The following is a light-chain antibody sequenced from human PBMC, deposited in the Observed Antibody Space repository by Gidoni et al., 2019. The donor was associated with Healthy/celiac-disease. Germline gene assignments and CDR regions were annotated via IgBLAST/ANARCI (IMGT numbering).Light chain of an antibody. CDR3: MQALQTPMYT. J-gene: IGKJ2*01. CDR1: QSLLHSNGYNY. Sequence: IVMTQSPLTLPVTPGEPASIPCRSSQSLLHSNGYNYLDWYLQKPGQSPQLLIYLGSNRASGVPDRFSGSGSGTDFTLKISRVEAEDVGVYYCMQALQTPMYTFGQXTKLEIK. V-gene: IGKV2-28*01. CDR2: LGS.